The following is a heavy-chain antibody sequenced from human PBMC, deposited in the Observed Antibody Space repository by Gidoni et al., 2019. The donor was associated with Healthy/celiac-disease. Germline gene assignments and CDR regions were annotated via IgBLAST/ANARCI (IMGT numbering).Heavy chain of an antibody. J-gene: IGHJ6*02. D-gene: IGHD2-15*01. CDR2: INPSGGST. Sequence: QVQLVQSGAEVKKHGASVKVSCKASGYTFTSYYMHWVRQAPGQGLEWMGIINPSGGSTSYAQKFQGRVTMTRDTSTSTVYMELSSLRSEDTAVYYCARDGLVVVAATIHYGMDVWGQGTTVTVSS. CDR3: ARDGLVVVAATIHYGMDV. CDR1: GYTFTSYY. V-gene: IGHV1-46*01.